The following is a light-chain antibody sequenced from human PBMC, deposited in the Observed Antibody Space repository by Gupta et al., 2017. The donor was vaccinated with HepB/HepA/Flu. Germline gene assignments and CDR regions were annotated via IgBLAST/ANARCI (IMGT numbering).Light chain of an antibody. CDR2: DAS. CDR1: QSVGTY. Sequence: ENVLTHSPATLSLSPGERATLSCRATQSVGTYLAWYQHKPGQAPRLLIYDASNRAPGIPARFSGSGSGTDFTLTISSLEPEDFAVYYCQQRSNWPLFTFGPGTKVDTK. V-gene: IGKV3-11*01. J-gene: IGKJ3*01. CDR3: QQRSNWPLFT.